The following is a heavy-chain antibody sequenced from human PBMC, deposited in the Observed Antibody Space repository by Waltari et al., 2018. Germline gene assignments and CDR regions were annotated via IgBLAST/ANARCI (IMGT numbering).Heavy chain of an antibody. Sequence: QVQLVESGGGVVQPGGSLRLVCAASGFIFSDYGMHWVRQAPGESVEWRAGIWKHGRSEFYEDSVKGRFTISRDNSKNILYLQMNNLRVEDTAIYYCARNLEDFYCTTTNCFMDYWGQGTLVTVSS. J-gene: IGHJ4*02. D-gene: IGHD2-2*01. V-gene: IGHV3-33*01. CDR2: IWKHGRSE. CDR1: GFIFSDYG. CDR3: ARNLEDFYCTTTNCFMDY.